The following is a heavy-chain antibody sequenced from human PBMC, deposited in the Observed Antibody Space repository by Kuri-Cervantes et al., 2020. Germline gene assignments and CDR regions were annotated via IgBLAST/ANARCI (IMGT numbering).Heavy chain of an antibody. CDR1: GYTLPELP. CDR3: AKSQGGPGDREVDS. V-gene: IGHV1-2*02. D-gene: IGHD7-27*01. Sequence: ASVKVSCKVSGYTLPELPMHWVRQAPGQGLEWMGWISPNSGGTNYAQKFQGRVTMTRDTSISTAYMELSRLRSDDTAVYYCAKSQGGPGDREVDSWGQGTLVTVSS. CDR2: ISPNSGGT. J-gene: IGHJ4*02.